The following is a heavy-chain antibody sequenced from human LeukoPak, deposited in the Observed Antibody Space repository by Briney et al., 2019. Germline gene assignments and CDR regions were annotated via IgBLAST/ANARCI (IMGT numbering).Heavy chain of an antibody. D-gene: IGHD3-3*01. Sequence: SGTLSLTCTVSGGSISSYYWSWIRQPPGKGLEWIGYIYYSGSTNYNPSLKSRVTISVDTSKNQFSLKLSSVTAADTAVYYCQVSVFGVVITDYWGEGTLVTVSS. CDR3: QVSVFGVVITDY. CDR1: GGSISSYY. J-gene: IGHJ4*02. CDR2: IYYSGST. V-gene: IGHV4-59*08.